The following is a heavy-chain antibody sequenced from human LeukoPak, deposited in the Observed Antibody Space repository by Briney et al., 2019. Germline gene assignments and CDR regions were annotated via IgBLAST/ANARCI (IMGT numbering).Heavy chain of an antibody. V-gene: IGHV3-53*01. J-gene: IGHJ4*01. D-gene: IGHD6-19*01. CDR3: ARAGYSSGWRSIDY. Sequence: PGGSLRLSCAASGFTVSSTYMSWVRQAPGKGLEWVSVIFSGGTTYYADSVKGRITISRDDSKNTLYLQMNSLRAEHTAVYYCARAGYSSGWRSIDYWGHGTLVTVSS. CDR2: IFSGGTT. CDR1: GFTVSSTY.